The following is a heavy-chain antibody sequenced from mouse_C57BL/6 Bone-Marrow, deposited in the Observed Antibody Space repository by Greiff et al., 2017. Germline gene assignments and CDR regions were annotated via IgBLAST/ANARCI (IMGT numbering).Heavy chain of an antibody. CDR2: IDPEIGDT. J-gene: IGHJ2*01. V-gene: IGHV14-4*01. CDR3: SSFDGNYFDF. CDR1: GFNIKDDY. Sequence: EVQLQESGAELVRPGASVKLSCTASGFNIKDDYIHWVKQRPEQGLEWIGWIDPEIGDTEYASKFQGKATITSETSSKPAYLQLSSLTSEDTAVYYCSSFDGNYFDFWGQGTPLTVAS. D-gene: IGHD2-3*01.